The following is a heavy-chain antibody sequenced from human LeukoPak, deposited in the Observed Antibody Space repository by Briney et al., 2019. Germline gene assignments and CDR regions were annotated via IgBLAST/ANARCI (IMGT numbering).Heavy chain of an antibody. CDR3: ARDGMGVIKAFDI. CDR2: IWYDGTNK. Sequence: GRSLRLSCAASGFTFSSYGMHWVRQAPGKRLEWVAVIWYDGTNKYYADSVKGRFTISRDNSKNTLYLQVNSLRAEDTAVYYCARDGMGVIKAFDIWGQGTMVTVSS. CDR1: GFTFSSYG. V-gene: IGHV3-33*01. J-gene: IGHJ3*02. D-gene: IGHD3-10*01.